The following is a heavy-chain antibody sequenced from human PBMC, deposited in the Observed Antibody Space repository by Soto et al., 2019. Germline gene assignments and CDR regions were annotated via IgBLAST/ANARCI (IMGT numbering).Heavy chain of an antibody. CDR1: GFTFSSYG. Sequence: QVQLVESGGGVVQPGRSLRLSCAASGFTFSSYGMHWVRQAPGKGLEWVAVLWYDGSNKYYADSVKGRFTISRDNSKNTLYLQMSSLGAEDTAVYYCARDSGWYNWGQGTLVTV. CDR2: LWYDGSNK. V-gene: IGHV3-33*01. CDR3: ARDSGWYN. D-gene: IGHD6-19*01. J-gene: IGHJ4*02.